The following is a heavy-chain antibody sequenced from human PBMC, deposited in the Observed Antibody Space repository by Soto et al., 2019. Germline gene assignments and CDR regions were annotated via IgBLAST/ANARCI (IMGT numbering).Heavy chain of an antibody. J-gene: IGHJ3*02. CDR1: GFTFSSFW. Sequence: EVQLVESGGDLVQPGGSLRLSCAASGFTFSSFWMHWVRQAPGKGLVWVSRINSDGSGASYADFVEGRYTISRVNAKNTVYFQMNSLRAEDTAVYYCIRDYGEAGSTNAFDIWGQGTMVTVSS. D-gene: IGHD3-10*01. CDR3: IRDYGEAGSTNAFDI. V-gene: IGHV3-74*01. CDR2: INSDGSGA.